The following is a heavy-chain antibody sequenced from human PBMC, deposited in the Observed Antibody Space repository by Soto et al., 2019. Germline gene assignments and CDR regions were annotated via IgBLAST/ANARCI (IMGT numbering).Heavy chain of an antibody. CDR3: ARSRGSARRFLEYYYGMDV. CDR1: GFTVSSNY. D-gene: IGHD3-3*01. CDR2: IYSGGST. V-gene: IGHV3-53*01. J-gene: IGHJ6*02. Sequence: PGGSLRLSCAASGFTVSSNYMSWVRQAPGKGLEWVSVIYSGGSTYYADSVKGRFTISRDNSKNTLYLQMNSLRAEDTAVYYCARSRGSARRFLEYYYGMDVWGQGTTVTVSS.